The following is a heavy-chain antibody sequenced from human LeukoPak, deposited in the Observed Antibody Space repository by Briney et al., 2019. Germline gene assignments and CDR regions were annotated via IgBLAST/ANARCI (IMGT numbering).Heavy chain of an antibody. CDR3: ARDRRRDLFHAFDI. V-gene: IGHV4-59*01. Sequence: PSETLSLTCTVSGDSIRTSFWSWIRQPPGKGLEWIAYVHYSESANYNPSLKSRVTISLDTPKNQFSLKLSSVTAADTAIYFCARDRRRDLFHAFDIWGRGITVTVSP. J-gene: IGHJ3*02. D-gene: IGHD1-14*01. CDR1: GDSIRTSF. CDR2: VHYSESA.